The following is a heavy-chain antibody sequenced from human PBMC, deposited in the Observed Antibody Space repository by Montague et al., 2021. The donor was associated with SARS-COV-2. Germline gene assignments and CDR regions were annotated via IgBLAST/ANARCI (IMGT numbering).Heavy chain of an antibody. CDR3: ARDTMVRGVRYYYYDTDV. CDR1: GFTFSSVW. D-gene: IGHD3-10*01. V-gene: IGHV3-7*01. CDR2: IKQDGSYK. Sequence: SLRLSCAASGFTFSSVWMSCVRQAPGKGLEWVANIKQDGSYKYYLDSVKGRFTISRDNAKNSLYLQMNSLRAEDTAVYYCARDTMVRGVRYYYYDTDVWGQGTTVTVSS. J-gene: IGHJ6*02.